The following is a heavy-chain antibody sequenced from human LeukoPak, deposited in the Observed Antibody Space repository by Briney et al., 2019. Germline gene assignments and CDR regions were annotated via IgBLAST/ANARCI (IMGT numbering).Heavy chain of an antibody. V-gene: IGHV3-30*18. CDR2: ISYDGSNK. J-gene: IGHJ6*02. D-gene: IGHD3-10*01. Sequence: QPGRSLRLSCAASGFTFSSYGMHWVRQAPGKGLEWVAVISYDGSNKYYADSVKGRFTISRDNSKNTLYLQMDSLRAEDTAVYYCAKDLKPVAYGSGSYYKKVLNYYYYYGMDVWGQGTTVTVSS. CDR3: AKDLKPVAYGSGSYYKKVLNYYYYYGMDV. CDR1: GFTFSSYG.